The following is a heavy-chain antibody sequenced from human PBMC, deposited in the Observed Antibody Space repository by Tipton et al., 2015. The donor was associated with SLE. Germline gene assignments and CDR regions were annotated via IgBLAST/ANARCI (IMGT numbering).Heavy chain of an antibody. V-gene: IGHV3-23*01. CDR1: GFTFSAYG. Sequence: SLRLSCVASGFTFSAYGMSWVRQAPGKGLEWVSSISDSGTSIYFADSVKGRSTISRDNSRSTVYLQVNSLRAEDTAVYYCAKDTAAAPPYYYGMDVWGQGTTVTVSS. CDR2: ISDSGTSI. CDR3: AKDTAAAPPYYYGMDV. J-gene: IGHJ6*02. D-gene: IGHD2-2*01.